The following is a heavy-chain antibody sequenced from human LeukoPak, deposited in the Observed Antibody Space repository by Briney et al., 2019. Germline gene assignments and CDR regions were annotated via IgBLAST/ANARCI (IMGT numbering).Heavy chain of an antibody. CDR1: AFTFNTYW. CDR3: ARGAKWAYYFDY. J-gene: IGHJ4*02. V-gene: IGHV3-74*01. Sequence: GRSLRLSCAASAFTFNTYWMHWVRQVPGRGLEWVSRINGDESSTNYADSVKGRFTISRDNAKDTLYLHMNSLTAENTAVYYCARGAKWAYYFDYWGQGTLVTVSS. CDR2: INGDESST. D-gene: IGHD1-26*01.